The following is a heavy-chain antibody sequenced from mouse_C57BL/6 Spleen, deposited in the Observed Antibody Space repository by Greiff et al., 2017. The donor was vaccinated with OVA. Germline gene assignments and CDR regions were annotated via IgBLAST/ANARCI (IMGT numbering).Heavy chain of an antibody. CDR3: ARRGYYGSKYFDV. Sequence: QVQLKESGPELVKPGASVKLSCKASGYTFTSYDINWVKQRPGPGLEWIGWIYPRDGSTKYNEKFKGKATLTVDTSSSTAYMELHSLTSEDSAVYFCARRGYYGSKYFDVWGTGTTVTVSS. V-gene: IGHV1-85*01. J-gene: IGHJ1*03. D-gene: IGHD1-1*01. CDR2: IYPRDGST. CDR1: GYTFTSYD.